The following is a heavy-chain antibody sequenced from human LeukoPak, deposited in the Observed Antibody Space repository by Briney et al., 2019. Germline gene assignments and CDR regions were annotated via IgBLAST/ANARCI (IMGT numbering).Heavy chain of an antibody. J-gene: IGHJ2*01. D-gene: IGHD3-22*01. CDR3: ARDYYDSSGQYWYFDL. V-gene: IGHV1-69*04. Sequence: ASVKVSCKASGGTLSSYAISWVRQAPGQGLEWMGRIIPILGIANYAQKFQGRVTITADKSTSTAYMELSSLRSEDTAVYYCARDYYDSSGQYWYFDLWGRGTLVTVSS. CDR1: GGTLSSYA. CDR2: IIPILGIA.